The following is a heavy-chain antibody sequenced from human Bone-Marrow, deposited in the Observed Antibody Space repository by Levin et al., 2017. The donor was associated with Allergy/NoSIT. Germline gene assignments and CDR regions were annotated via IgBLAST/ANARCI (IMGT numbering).Heavy chain of an antibody. CDR2: IYYSGST. CDR3: ARDAGGPFDF. J-gene: IGHJ4*02. Sequence: SQTLSLTCTVSGDSITSYYWSWLRQPPGKGLEWIGYIYYSGSTNYNPSLKSRVTMSVDTSKNQISLNLSSVTAADTAVYYCARDAGGPFDFWGQGTLVPVSS. CDR1: GDSITSYY. V-gene: IGHV4-59*01. D-gene: IGHD2-8*02.